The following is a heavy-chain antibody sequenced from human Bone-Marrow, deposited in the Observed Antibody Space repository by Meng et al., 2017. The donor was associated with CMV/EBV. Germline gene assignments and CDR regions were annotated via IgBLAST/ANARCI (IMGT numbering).Heavy chain of an antibody. J-gene: IGHJ2*01. CDR1: GFTFSSYA. CDR2: IRYDGGNK. Sequence: GGSLRLSCAASGFTFSSYAMHWVRQAPGQGLEGVAFIRYDGGNKYFTDSVKGRFTISRDNSKNTLYLQMNSLRDEDTAVYYCAKEGPERIDANYDFWSGYLKGVGWYFELWGRGTLVTVSS. D-gene: IGHD3-3*01. V-gene: IGHV3-30*02. CDR3: AKEGPERIDANYDFWSGYLKGVGWYFEL.